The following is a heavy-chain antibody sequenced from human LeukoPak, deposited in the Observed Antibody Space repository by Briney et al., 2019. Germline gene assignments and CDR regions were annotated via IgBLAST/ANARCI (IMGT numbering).Heavy chain of an antibody. Sequence: ASVKVSCKASGGTFSSYAISWVRQAPGQGLEWMGGIIPIFGTANYAQKFQGRVTITTDESTSTAYMELSSLRSEDTAVYYCARSIVVVPAAIEEAFDIWGQGTMVTVSS. CDR2: IIPIFGTA. D-gene: IGHD2-2*02. CDR1: GGTFSSYA. V-gene: IGHV1-69*05. CDR3: ARSIVVVPAAIEEAFDI. J-gene: IGHJ3*02.